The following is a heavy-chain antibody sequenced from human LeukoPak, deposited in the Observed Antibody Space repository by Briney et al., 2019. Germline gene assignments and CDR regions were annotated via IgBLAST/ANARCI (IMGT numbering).Heavy chain of an antibody. J-gene: IGHJ4*02. CDR2: ISSSGSTI. V-gene: IGHV3-11*01. Sequence: PGGSLRLSCAVSGFTFSDSYMSWVRQAPGKGLEWVSYISSSGSTIYYADSVKGRFTISRDNAKNSLYLQMNSLSAEDTAVYFCARETYFYDTDYYYVKYFDSWGQGTLVTVSS. CDR1: GFTFSDSY. D-gene: IGHD3-22*01. CDR3: ARETYFYDTDYYYVKYFDS.